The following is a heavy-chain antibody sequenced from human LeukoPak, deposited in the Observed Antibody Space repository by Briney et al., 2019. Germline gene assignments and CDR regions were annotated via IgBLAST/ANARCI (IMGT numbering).Heavy chain of an antibody. J-gene: IGHJ5*02. V-gene: IGHV4-59*08. Sequence: SETLSLTCTVSGGSISSYYWSWIRQPPGKGLEWVGYIYYSGSTNYNPSLKSRVTISVDTSKNHFSLKLSSVTAADTAVYYCARREQQLVFGWFDPSGQGTLVTVSS. CDR2: IYYSGST. CDR1: GGSISSYY. CDR3: ARREQQLVFGWFDP. D-gene: IGHD6-13*01.